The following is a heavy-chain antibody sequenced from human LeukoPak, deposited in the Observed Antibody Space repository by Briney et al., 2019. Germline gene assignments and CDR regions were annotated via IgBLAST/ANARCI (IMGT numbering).Heavy chain of an antibody. CDR3: ARGPGTSGYFGHRFDP. CDR1: GGSISGYY. CDR2: IYYSGST. J-gene: IGHJ5*02. V-gene: IGHV4-59*01. Sequence: SETLSLTCTVSGGSISGYYWSWIRQPPGKGLEWMGYIYYSGSTNYNPSLKSRVTISVDTSKNQFSLKLNSVTAADTAVYYCARGPGTSGYFGHRFDPWGQGTLVTVSS. D-gene: IGHD5-12*01.